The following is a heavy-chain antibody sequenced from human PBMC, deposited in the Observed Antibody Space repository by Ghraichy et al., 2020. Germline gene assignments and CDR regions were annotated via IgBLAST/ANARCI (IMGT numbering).Heavy chain of an antibody. CDR1: GFTFSSYA. Sequence: GGSLRLSCAASGFTFSSYAMSWVRQAPGKGLEWVSAISGSGGSTYYADSVKGRFIISRDNSKNTLYLQMNSLRAEDTAVYYCAKVSVRQQLEGGFDYWGQGPLVTISS. D-gene: IGHD6-13*01. CDR3: AKVSVRQQLEGGFDY. V-gene: IGHV3-23*01. J-gene: IGHJ4*02. CDR2: ISGSGGST.